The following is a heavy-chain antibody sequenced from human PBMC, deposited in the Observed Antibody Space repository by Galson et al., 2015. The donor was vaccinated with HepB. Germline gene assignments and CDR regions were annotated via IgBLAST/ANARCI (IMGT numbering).Heavy chain of an antibody. V-gene: IGHV3-48*03. CDR3: AKEESASVYDYYGLDV. D-gene: IGHD5/OR15-5a*01. CDR1: GFIFGDFA. Sequence: SLRLSCAGSGFIFGDFAMNWVRQAPGKGLEWVSFISNSGKSTYYADSVKGRFTISRDNANNTLYLQMSTLRAEDTAIYYCAKEESASVYDYYGLDVWGQGTTVTVS. J-gene: IGHJ6*02. CDR2: ISNSGKST.